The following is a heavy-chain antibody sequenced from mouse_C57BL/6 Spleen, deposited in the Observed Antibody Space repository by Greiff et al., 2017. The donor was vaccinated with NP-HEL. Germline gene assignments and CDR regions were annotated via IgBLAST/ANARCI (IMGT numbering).Heavy chain of an antibody. CDR1: GFSFTSYG. Sequence: QVQLQQSGPGLVAPSQCLSITCTVSGFSFTSYGVSWVRQPPGKGLEWLGVIWGDGSTNYHSALISRLSISKDNSQSQVFLKLNGLQTDDTATYYWSEGSSYGNYGAMDYWGQGTSVTVSS. CDR3: SEGSSYGNYGAMDY. V-gene: IGHV2-3*01. CDR2: IWGDGST. D-gene: IGHD2-1*01. J-gene: IGHJ4*01.